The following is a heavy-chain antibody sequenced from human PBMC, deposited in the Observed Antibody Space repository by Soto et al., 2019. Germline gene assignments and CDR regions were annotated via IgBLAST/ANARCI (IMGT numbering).Heavy chain of an antibody. CDR1: GFTFSSYA. V-gene: IGHV3-23*01. D-gene: IGHD6-19*01. CDR3: AKDKPYPTYSSGWSLGY. J-gene: IGHJ4*02. Sequence: GGSLRLSCAASGFTFSSYAMSWVRQAPGKGLEWVSAISGSGGSTYYADSVKGRFTISRDNSKNTLYLQMNSLRAEDTAVYYCAKDKPYPTYSSGWSLGYWGQGTLVTVSS. CDR2: ISGSGGST.